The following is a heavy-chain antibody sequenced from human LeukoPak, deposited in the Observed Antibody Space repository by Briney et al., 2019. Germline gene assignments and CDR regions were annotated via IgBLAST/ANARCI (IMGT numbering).Heavy chain of an antibody. J-gene: IGHJ4*02. V-gene: IGHV4-34*01. Sequence: SETLSLTCAVYGGSFSGYYWSWIRQPPGKGLEWIGEINHSGSTNYNPSLKSRVTISVDTSKNQFSLKLSSVTAADTAVYYCAREVSARDGSLGRPFDYWGQGTLVTVSS. CDR3: AREVSARDGSLGRPFDY. D-gene: IGHD3-10*01. CDR2: INHSGST. CDR1: GGSFSGYY.